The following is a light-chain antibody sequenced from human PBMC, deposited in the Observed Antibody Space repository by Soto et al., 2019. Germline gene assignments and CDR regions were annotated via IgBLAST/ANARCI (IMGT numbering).Light chain of an antibody. Sequence: QSVLTQPATVSGSPGQSIAISCTGTSSDVGGYYYVSWYQQHPGKAPKLMVYDVSKRPSGVPARFSGSKSGNTASLTISGLQAEDGADYSCYSYVGISYVFGTGTKVTVL. J-gene: IGLJ1*01. V-gene: IGLV2-11*01. CDR3: YSYVGISYV. CDR2: DVS. CDR1: SSDVGGYYY.